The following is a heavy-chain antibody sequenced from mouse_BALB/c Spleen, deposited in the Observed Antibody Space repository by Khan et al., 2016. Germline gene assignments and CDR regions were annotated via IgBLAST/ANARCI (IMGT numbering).Heavy chain of an antibody. CDR3: ASTFLYFDV. CDR2: SNPDSSTI. CDR1: GFDFSRYW. Sequence: EVKLLESGGGLVQPGGSLKLSCAASGFDFSRYWMSWVRQAPGKGLEWIGESNPDSSTINYTPSLKDKFIISRDNAKNTLYLQMSKVRSEDTDLYYCASTFLYFDVWGTGTTVTVSP. J-gene: IGHJ1*03. V-gene: IGHV4-1*02.